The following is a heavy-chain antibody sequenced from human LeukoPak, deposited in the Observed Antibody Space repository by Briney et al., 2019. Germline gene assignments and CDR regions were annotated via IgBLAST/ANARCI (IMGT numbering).Heavy chain of an antibody. CDR3: ARSPDSDRLDY. CDR2: ILNGGKT. Sequence: SETLSLTCSVSGGSISRHYWSWIRQPPGKGREWIGNILNGGKTHYHPSLKSRVTISGDTSKNQFSLKLSSVTAADTAVYYCARSPDSDRLDYWGQGTLVTVSS. V-gene: IGHV4-59*11. CDR1: GGSISRHY. J-gene: IGHJ4*02. D-gene: IGHD3-22*01.